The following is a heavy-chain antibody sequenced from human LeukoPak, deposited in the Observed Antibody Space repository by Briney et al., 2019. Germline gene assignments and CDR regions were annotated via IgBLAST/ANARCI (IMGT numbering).Heavy chain of an antibody. CDR1: GGSFSGYY. CDR2: ISHSGST. CDR3: ARVSDNSGSYLAYFDY. D-gene: IGHD1-26*01. V-gene: IGHV4-34*01. J-gene: IGHJ4*02. Sequence: SETLSLTCAVYGGSFSGYYWSWIRQPPGKGLEWIGEISHSGSTNYNPSLKSRVTISVDTSKNQFSLKLSSVTAADTAVYYCARVSDNSGSYLAYFDYWGQGTLVTVSS.